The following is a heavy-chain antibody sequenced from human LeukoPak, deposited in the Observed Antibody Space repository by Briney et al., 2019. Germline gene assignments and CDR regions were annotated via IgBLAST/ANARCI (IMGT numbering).Heavy chain of an antibody. CDR1: GGTFISYA. CDR2: IIPLFDTP. CDR3: ARGLSGSLTANWFDP. V-gene: IGHV1-69*13. D-gene: IGHD1-26*01. J-gene: IGHJ5*02. Sequence: SVKVSCKASGGTFISYAVSWVRQAPGQGLEWMGGIIPLFDTPNYAQKFQGRVTITADESTTTAFMELSSLRSEDTAIYYCARGLSGSLTANWFDPWGQGTLVIVSS.